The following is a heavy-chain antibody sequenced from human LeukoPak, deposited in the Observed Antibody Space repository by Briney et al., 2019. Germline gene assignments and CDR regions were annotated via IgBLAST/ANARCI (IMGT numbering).Heavy chain of an antibody. J-gene: IGHJ4*02. D-gene: IGHD3-9*01. CDR1: GFTFSSYA. Sequence: GGSLRLSCAASGFTFSSYAMSWVRQAPEKGLEWVSAISGSGGSTYYADSVKGRFTISRDNSKNTLYLQMNSLRAEDTAVYYCAKDLPPYYDILTGSWGQGTLVTVSS. CDR3: AKDLPPYYDILTGS. CDR2: ISGSGGST. V-gene: IGHV3-23*01.